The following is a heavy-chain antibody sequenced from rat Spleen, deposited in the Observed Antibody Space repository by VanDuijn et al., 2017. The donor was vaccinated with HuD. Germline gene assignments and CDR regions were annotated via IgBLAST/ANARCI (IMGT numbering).Heavy chain of an antibody. CDR3: ASPSY. V-gene: IGHV5-22*01. CDR2: ISYEGDDT. J-gene: IGHJ3*01. Sequence: EVQLVQSGGGLVQPGRSLKLSCAASGFTFSNYYMVWVRQAPKKGLEWVTSISYEGDDTYYRDSVKGRFTISRDDSKSSIYLQMNNLKEEDTAIYYCASPSYWGQGTLVTVSS. CDR1: GFTFSNYY. D-gene: IGHD3-8*01.